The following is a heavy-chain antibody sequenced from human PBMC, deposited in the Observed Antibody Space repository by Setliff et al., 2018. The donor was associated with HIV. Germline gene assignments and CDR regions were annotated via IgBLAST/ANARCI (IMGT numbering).Heavy chain of an antibody. CDR2: IYYTGIT. J-gene: IGHJ4*02. CDR1: GGSVTSYL. V-gene: IGHV4-59*02. Sequence: ASETLSLTCSISGGSVTSYLWHWFRQPPGKGLEWIGYIYYTGITDNNPSLEGRVTISVDTSKNQVSLRLKSVTTADTAVYYCARELYGGNSRPFDYWGQGALVTVS. CDR3: ARELYGGNSRPFDY. D-gene: IGHD2-21*02.